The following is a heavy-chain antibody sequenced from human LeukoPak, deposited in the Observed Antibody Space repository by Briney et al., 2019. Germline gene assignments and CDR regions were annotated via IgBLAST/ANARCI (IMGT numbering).Heavy chain of an antibody. V-gene: IGHV3-23*01. CDR3: AKGRVFYGSGSRYFDY. J-gene: IGHJ4*02. CDR2: ISGSGGST. D-gene: IGHD3-10*01. CDR1: GFTFSSYA. Sequence: PGGSLRLSCAASGFTFSSYAMSWVRQAPGKGLEWVSAISGSGGSTYYADSVKGRFTISRDNSKNTLYLQMNSLRAEDTAVYYCAKGRVFYGSGSRYFDYWGQGTLVTVSS.